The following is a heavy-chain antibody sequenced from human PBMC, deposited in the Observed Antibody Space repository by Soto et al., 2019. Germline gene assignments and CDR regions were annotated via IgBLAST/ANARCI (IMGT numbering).Heavy chain of an antibody. Sequence: ASVKVSCKASGGTFSSYAISWVRQAPGQGLEWMGGIIPIFGTANYAQKFQGRVTITADESTSTAYMELSSLRSEDTAVYYCARGAVYYDSSGHHLDYWGQGTLVTVSS. D-gene: IGHD3-22*01. CDR2: IIPIFGTA. CDR3: ARGAVYYDSSGHHLDY. CDR1: GGTFSSYA. J-gene: IGHJ4*02. V-gene: IGHV1-69*13.